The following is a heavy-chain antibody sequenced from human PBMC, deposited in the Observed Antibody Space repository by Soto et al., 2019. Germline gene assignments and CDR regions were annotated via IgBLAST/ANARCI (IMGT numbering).Heavy chain of an antibody. V-gene: IGHV1-69*13. CDR1: GGTFSSYA. CDR3: ERDSRRSSMGNWFDP. D-gene: IGHD6-6*01. J-gene: IGHJ5*02. Sequence: SVKVSCKASGGTFSSYAISWVRQAPGQGLEWMGGIIPIFGTANYAQKFQGRVTITADESTSTAYMELSSLRSEDTAVYYCERDSRRSSMGNWFDPCGQGPPVTVYS. CDR2: IIPIFGTA.